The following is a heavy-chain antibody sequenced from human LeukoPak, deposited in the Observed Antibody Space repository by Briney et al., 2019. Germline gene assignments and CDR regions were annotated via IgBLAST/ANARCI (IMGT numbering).Heavy chain of an antibody. D-gene: IGHD3-9*01. Sequence: SETLSLTCTVSGGSISSYYWSWIRQPPGKGLEWIGYIYYSGSTNYNPSLKSRVTISVDTSKNQFSLKLSSVTAADTAVYYCARDRVYDILTGYLNYYGMGVWGKGTTVTVSS. V-gene: IGHV4-59*01. CDR3: ARDRVYDILTGYLNYYGMGV. CDR2: IYYSGST. J-gene: IGHJ6*04. CDR1: GGSISSYY.